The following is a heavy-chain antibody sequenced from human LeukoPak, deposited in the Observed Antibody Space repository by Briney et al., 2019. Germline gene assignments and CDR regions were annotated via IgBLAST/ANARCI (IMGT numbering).Heavy chain of an antibody. CDR2: IYPGDSDT. J-gene: IGHJ6*03. V-gene: IGHV5-51*01. CDR1: GYSFTSYW. Sequence: GESLNISCKGSGYSFTSYWIGWVGQMPGKGLEWMGIIYPGDSDTSYSPSFQGQVTISADKSISTAYLQWSSLKTSDTAMYYCARLYGDYYYYYYMDVWGKGTTVTVSS. CDR3: ARLYGDYYYYYYMDV. D-gene: IGHD4-17*01.